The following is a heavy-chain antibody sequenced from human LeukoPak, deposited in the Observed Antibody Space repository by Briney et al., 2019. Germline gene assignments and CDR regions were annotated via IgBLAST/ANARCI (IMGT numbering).Heavy chain of an antibody. V-gene: IGHV1-2*02. Sequence: ASVKVSCKASGYTFTGYHMHWVRQAPGQGLEWMGWIKPNTGGTNYAQNFQGRVTMTRDTSISTVYMELSRLRYDDTAVYYCARENLGPHYFHYWGQGILVTVSS. J-gene: IGHJ4*02. D-gene: IGHD1-14*01. CDR1: GYTFTGYH. CDR2: IKPNTGGT. CDR3: ARENLGPHYFHY.